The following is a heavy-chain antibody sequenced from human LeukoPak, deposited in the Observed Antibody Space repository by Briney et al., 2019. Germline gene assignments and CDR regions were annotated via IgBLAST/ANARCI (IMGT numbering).Heavy chain of an antibody. Sequence: SETLSLTCTVSGGSISSDYWSWIRQPPGKGLEWIGYIYYSGSTNCNPSLKSRATISVDTSKNQFSLKLSSVTAADTAVYYCARWAYGDYWYFDLWGRGTLVTVSS. CDR2: IYYSGST. V-gene: IGHV4-59*01. D-gene: IGHD4-17*01. J-gene: IGHJ2*01. CDR1: GGSISSDY. CDR3: ARWAYGDYWYFDL.